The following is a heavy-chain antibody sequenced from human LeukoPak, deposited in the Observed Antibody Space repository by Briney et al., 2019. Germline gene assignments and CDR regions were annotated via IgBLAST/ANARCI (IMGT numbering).Heavy chain of an antibody. V-gene: IGHV3-11*01. CDR2: ISTRSTTI. J-gene: IGHJ4*02. D-gene: IGHD1-26*01. CDR3: ARESYPWYFDY. CDR1: GFTFSDHY. Sequence: GGSLRLSCAASGFTFSDHYMSWIRPAPGKGLEWVSYISTRSTTIKYADSVRGRVTITRDNAQNSLYLQMNSLRAEDTAIYYCARESYPWYFDYRGQGTLVTVSP.